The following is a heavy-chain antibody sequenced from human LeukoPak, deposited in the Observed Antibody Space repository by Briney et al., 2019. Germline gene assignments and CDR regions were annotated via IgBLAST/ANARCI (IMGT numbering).Heavy chain of an antibody. Sequence: GGSLRLSCAASGFTFSSYSMNWVRQAPGKGLEWVSSISSSSSYIYYADSVKGRFTVSRDNAKNSLYLQMNSLRAEDTAVYYCARGDYYDRQPDYWGQGTLVTVSS. CDR3: ARGDYYDRQPDY. D-gene: IGHD3-22*01. CDR2: ISSSSSYI. CDR1: GFTFSSYS. J-gene: IGHJ4*02. V-gene: IGHV3-21*01.